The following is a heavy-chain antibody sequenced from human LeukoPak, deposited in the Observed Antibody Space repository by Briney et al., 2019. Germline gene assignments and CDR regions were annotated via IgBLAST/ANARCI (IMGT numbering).Heavy chain of an antibody. J-gene: IGHJ4*02. CDR3: ARGTLAGYFLGY. Sequence: GGSLRLSCAASGFTFNTYAMTWVRQAPGKGLEWVSSISYSGDTTDYADSVKGRLIIPRGNSKNTLGLQMNSLRDEDTAIYYCARGTLAGYFLGYWGRGTLVTVSS. CDR2: ISYSGDTT. D-gene: IGHD6-19*01. CDR1: GFTFNTYA. V-gene: IGHV3-23*01.